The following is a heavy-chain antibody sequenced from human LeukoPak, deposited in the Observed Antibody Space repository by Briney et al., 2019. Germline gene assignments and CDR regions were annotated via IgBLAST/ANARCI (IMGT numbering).Heavy chain of an antibody. CDR3: ARGALLPGYSALVGDY. CDR2: INPGGSVT. D-gene: IGHD3-9*01. CDR1: GYTFISYY. V-gene: IGHV1-46*01. Sequence: GASVKVSCKASGYTFISYYMHWVRQAPGQGLEWMGIINPGGSVTTYAQNFQGRLTITRDTSTNTVYMELGSLTSEDTAVYYCARGALLPGYSALVGDYWGRGTLATVSS. J-gene: IGHJ4*02.